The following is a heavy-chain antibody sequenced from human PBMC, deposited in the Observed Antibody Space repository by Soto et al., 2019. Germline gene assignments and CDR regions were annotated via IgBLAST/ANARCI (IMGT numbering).Heavy chain of an antibody. CDR1: GGSITSSSYY. CDR2: IDYSGRT. CDR3: AKQVAVSVMGVSPNFFVP. Sequence: QLQLQESGPGLVKPSETLSLTCTVSGGSITSSSYYWGWIRQPPGKGLEWIGSIDYSGRTHYNPSLKSRVTMSPDTSKNQFSLRLTSVTAADTAVYFCAKQVAVSVMGVSPNFFVPWGQGTLVTVSS. J-gene: IGHJ5*02. D-gene: IGHD6-19*01. V-gene: IGHV4-39*01.